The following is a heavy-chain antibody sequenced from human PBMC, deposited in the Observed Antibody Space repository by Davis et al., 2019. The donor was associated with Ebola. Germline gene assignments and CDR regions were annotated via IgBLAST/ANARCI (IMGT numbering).Heavy chain of an antibody. CDR3: ARASPPEYNVWSRNPHYHYFTMDV. CDR2: INPNNGDT. V-gene: IGHV1-2*02. Sequence: ASVKVSCKASGYTFTGYYIHWVRQAPGQGLEWMGWINPNNGDTKLAQRFQGRVTMTRDTSIGTAYMELSRLRSADTAVCLCARASPPEYNVWSRNPHYHYFTMDVWGQGTTVTVSS. J-gene: IGHJ6*02. D-gene: IGHD2-8*01. CDR1: GYTFTGYY.